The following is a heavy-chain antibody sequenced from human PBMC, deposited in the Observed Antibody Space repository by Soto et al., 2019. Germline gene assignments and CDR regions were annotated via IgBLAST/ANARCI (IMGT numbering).Heavy chain of an antibody. V-gene: IGHV5-51*01. J-gene: IGHJ6*02. Sequence: GESLKISCKGFGYSFTTYWIAWVRQMPGKGLEWMGVIYPGESDTRYSPSFQGQVTISADKSISAAYLQWSSLKASDTAMYYCARSKRGAYSSGWYSLSGYYNYGTDVWGQGTKVTVSS. CDR1: GYSFTTYW. D-gene: IGHD6-19*01. CDR3: ARSKRGAYSSGWYSLSGYYNYGTDV. CDR2: IYPGESDT.